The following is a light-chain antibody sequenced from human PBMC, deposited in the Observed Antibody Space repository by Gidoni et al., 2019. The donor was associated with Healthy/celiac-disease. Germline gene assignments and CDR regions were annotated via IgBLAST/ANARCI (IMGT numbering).Light chain of an antibody. CDR2: LGS. V-gene: IGKV2-28*01. CDR1: QSRLHSNGYNY. J-gene: IGKJ3*01. Sequence: DIVMTQSPLSLPVTPGEPASIPCRSSQSRLHSNGYNYLDWYLQKPGQSPQLLIYLGSNRASGVPDRFSGSGSGTDFTLKISRVEAEDVGVYYCMQALQTHTFGPGSKVDIK. CDR3: MQALQTHT.